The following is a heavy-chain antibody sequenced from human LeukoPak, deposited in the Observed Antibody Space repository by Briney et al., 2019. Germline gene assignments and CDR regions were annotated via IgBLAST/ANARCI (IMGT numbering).Heavy chain of an antibody. CDR1: GYTFTGYY. J-gene: IGHJ3*02. D-gene: IGHD7-27*01. Sequence: ASVKVSCKASGYTFTGYYINWVRQAPGQGLEWMGWFDPNSGGTNHAQKFQARVTMTRDTSISTAYMELRSLRSDDTAVYYCARALLTADAFDIWGQGTMVTVSS. CDR3: ARALLTADAFDI. CDR2: FDPNSGGT. V-gene: IGHV1-2*02.